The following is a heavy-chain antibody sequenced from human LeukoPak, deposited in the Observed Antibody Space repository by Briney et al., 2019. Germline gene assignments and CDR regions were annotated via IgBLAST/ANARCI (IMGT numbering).Heavy chain of an antibody. Sequence: PSETLSLTCAVYGGSFSGYYWSWIRQPPGKGLEWIGEINHSGSTNYNPSLKSRVTISVDTSKNQFSLKLSSVTAADTAVYYCARTIASPGKGFDYWGQGTLVTVSS. V-gene: IGHV4-34*01. D-gene: IGHD6-13*01. CDR1: GGSFSGYY. J-gene: IGHJ4*02. CDR2: INHSGST. CDR3: ARTIASPGKGFDY.